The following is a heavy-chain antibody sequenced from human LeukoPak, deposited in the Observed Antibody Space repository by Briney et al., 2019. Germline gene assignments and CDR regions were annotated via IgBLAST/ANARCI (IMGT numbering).Heavy chain of an antibody. CDR1: GFTFNTYA. D-gene: IGHD7-27*01. CDR3: ARDANWGSPLYYFDY. Sequence: AGRSLRLSCAASGFTFNTYAMHWVRHAAGEGLEYVSAISSNGGSTYYANSVKGRFTISRDNSKNTLYLQMGSLRAEDMAVYYCARDANWGSPLYYFDYWGQGTLVTVSS. J-gene: IGHJ4*02. CDR2: ISSNGGST. V-gene: IGHV3-64*01.